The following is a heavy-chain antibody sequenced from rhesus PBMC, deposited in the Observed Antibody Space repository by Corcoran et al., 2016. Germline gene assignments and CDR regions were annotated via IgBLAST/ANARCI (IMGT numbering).Heavy chain of an antibody. CDR1: GYSISSGYG. CDR3: SRVGPYDLVDY. CDR2: ISYRGRS. D-gene: IGHD3-40*01. J-gene: IGHJ4*01. V-gene: IGHV4-122*02. Sequence: QLQLQESGPGLVKPSETLSLTCAVSGYSISSGYGWSWIRQPPGKGLGWRGFISYRGRSSYKPSLKSRVTISRDTSKNQFSLKLSSVTAADTAVYYCSRVGPYDLVDYWGQGVLVTVSS.